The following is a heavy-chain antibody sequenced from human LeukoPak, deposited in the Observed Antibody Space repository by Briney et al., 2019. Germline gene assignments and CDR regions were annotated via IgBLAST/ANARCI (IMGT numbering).Heavy chain of an antibody. Sequence: ASVKVSCKASGGTFSSYAISWVRQAPGQGLEWMGRIIPILGIANYAQKFQGRVTITADKSTSTAYMELSSLRSEDTAVYYCAKSRGVYSSSWSPYYYYYGMDVWGQGTTVIVSS. V-gene: IGHV1-69*04. CDR1: GGTFSSYA. CDR3: AKSRGVYSSSWSPYYYYYGMDV. CDR2: IIPILGIA. D-gene: IGHD6-13*01. J-gene: IGHJ6*02.